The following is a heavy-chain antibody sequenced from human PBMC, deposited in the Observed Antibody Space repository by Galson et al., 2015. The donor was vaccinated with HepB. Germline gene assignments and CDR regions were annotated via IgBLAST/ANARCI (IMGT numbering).Heavy chain of an antibody. CDR2: FDPEDGET. J-gene: IGHJ4*02. D-gene: IGHD1-26*01. CDR3: ASREIGGLLRMDY. Sequence: SVKVSCKVSGYTLTELPMHWVRQAPGKGLEWMGGFDPEDGETIYAQKFQGRVTMTEDTSTDTAYMELSSLRSEDTAVYYCASREIGGLLRMDYWGQGTLATVSS. V-gene: IGHV1-24*01. CDR1: GYTLTELP.